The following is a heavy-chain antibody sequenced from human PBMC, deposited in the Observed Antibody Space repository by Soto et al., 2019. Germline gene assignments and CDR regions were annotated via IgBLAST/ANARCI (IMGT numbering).Heavy chain of an antibody. CDR3: AREILGRSPGSVAFDI. CDR1: GYTFTSYG. J-gene: IGHJ3*02. Sequence: ASVKVSCKASGYTFTSYGISWVRQAPGQGLEWMGWISAYNGNTNYAQKLQGRVTMTTDTSTSTAYMELRSLRSDDTTVYYCAREILGRSPGSVAFDIWGQGTMVTVSS. CDR2: ISAYNGNT. D-gene: IGHD7-27*01. V-gene: IGHV1-18*01.